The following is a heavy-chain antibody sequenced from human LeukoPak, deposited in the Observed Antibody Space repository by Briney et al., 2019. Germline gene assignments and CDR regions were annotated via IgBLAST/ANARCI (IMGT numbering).Heavy chain of an antibody. D-gene: IGHD5-18*01. V-gene: IGHV3-30-3*01. CDR2: ISYDGSNK. CDR1: GFTFSSYA. CDR3: ARAAMKYVDTAMAVDY. J-gene: IGHJ4*02. Sequence: PGGSLRLSCAASGFTFSSYAMHWVRQAPGKGLEWVAVISYDGSNKYYADSVKGRFTISRDNSKNTLYLQMNSLRAEDTAVYYCARAAMKYVDTAMAVDYWGQGTLVTVSS.